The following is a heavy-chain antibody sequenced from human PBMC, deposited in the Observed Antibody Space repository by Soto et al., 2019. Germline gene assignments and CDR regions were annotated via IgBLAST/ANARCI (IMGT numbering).Heavy chain of an antibody. Sequence: SETMSLTCTVSGGSIKKYYWTWIRQPAGKELEWIGRIYSSGSTYYNPSLKSRRTMLVDTSKTQLSLNLNSVTAAGTSVYYCAGIGEDIYYGMDVWGQGTTVTVSS. CDR1: GGSIKKYY. CDR2: IYSSGST. V-gene: IGHV4-4*07. J-gene: IGHJ6*02. CDR3: AGIGEDIYYGMDV. D-gene: IGHD2-15*01.